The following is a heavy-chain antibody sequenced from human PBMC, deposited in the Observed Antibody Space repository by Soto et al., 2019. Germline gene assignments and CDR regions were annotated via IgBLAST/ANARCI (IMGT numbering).Heavy chain of an antibody. CDR2: IYYSGST. V-gene: IGHV4-39*01. Sequence: FSWGCICQNPKKGLEWIGSIYYSGSTYYNPSLKSRVTISVDTSKNQFSLKLSSVTAADTAVYYCARLSIAAAGTNYYYYYGMDVWGQGTTVT. D-gene: IGHD6-13*01. J-gene: IGHJ6*02. CDR3: ARLSIAAAGTNYYYYYGMDV. CDR1: FS.